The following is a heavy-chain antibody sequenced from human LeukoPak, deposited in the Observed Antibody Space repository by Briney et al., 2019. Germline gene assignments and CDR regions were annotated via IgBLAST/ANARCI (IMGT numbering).Heavy chain of an antibody. V-gene: IGHV4-34*01. D-gene: IGHD5-12*01. Sequence: SSETLSLTCAVYGGSFSGYYWSWIRQPPGKGLEWIGEINHSGGTNYNPSLKSRVTISVDTSKNQFSLKLSSVTAADTAVYYCTRGLGYSGYDTDYWGQGTLVTVSS. CDR3: TRGLGYSGYDTDY. J-gene: IGHJ4*02. CDR2: INHSGGT. CDR1: GGSFSGYY.